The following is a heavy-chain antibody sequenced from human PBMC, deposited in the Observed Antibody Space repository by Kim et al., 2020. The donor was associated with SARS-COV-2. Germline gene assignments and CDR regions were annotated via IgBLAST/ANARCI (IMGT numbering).Heavy chain of an antibody. J-gene: IGHJ2*01. CDR3: ARRFSGAYGGSQYCYFDL. D-gene: IGHD1-26*01. Sequence: KGRFTISRDNSKNTLYLQMNSLRAEDTAVYYCARRFSGAYGGSQYCYFDLWGRGTLVSVSS. V-gene: IGHV3-66*04.